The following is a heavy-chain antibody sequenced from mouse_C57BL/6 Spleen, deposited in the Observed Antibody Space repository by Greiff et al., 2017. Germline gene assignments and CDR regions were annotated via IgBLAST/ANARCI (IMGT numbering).Heavy chain of an antibody. J-gene: IGHJ4*01. CDR1: GYTFTDYY. V-gene: IGHV1-26*01. Sequence: VQLQQSGPELVKPGASVKISCKASGYTFTDYYMNWVKQSHGKSLEWIGDINPNNGGTSYNQKFKGKATLTVDKSSSTAYMELRSLTSEDSAVYYCARGDYYVYYAMDYWGQGTSVTVSS. CDR2: INPNNGGT. D-gene: IGHD1-1*01. CDR3: ARGDYYVYYAMDY.